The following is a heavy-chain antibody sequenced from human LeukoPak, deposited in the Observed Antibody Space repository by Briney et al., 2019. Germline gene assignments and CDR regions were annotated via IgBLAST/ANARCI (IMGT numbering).Heavy chain of an antibody. D-gene: IGHD6-6*01. J-gene: IGHJ4*02. Sequence: GGSLRLSCAASGFSFNSDWMDWVRQAPGKGLEWVANIKHDESEKNYLDSVKGRFTISRDNAQNSLYLQMNGLRVEDTAVYYCARAARTLAAPRNWGQGTLVTVSS. CDR3: ARAARTLAAPRN. V-gene: IGHV3-7*01. CDR2: IKHDESEK. CDR1: GFSFNSDW.